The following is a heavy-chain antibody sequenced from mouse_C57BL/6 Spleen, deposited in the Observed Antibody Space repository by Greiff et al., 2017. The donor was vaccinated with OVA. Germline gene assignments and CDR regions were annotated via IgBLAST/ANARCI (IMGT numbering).Heavy chain of an antibody. V-gene: IGHV1-50*01. Sequence: QVQLQQPGAELVKPGASVKLSCKASGYTFTSYWMQWVKQRPGRGLEWIGEIDPSDSYTNYNQKFKGKATLTVDTSSSTAYMQLSSLTSEDAAVYYCAIWSHFDYWGQGTTLTVSS. D-gene: IGHD1-1*02. CDR1: GYTFTSYW. CDR2: IDPSDSYT. J-gene: IGHJ2*01. CDR3: AIWSHFDY.